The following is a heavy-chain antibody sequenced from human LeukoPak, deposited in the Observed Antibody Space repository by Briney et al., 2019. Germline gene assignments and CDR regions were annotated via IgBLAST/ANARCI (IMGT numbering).Heavy chain of an antibody. D-gene: IGHD4-23*01. CDR2: IKQDGSEK. CDR3: ARDVYGGNSVGMDV. Sequence: GGSLRLSCAASGFTFSSYWMSWVRQAPGKGLEWVANIKQDGSEKYYVDSVKGRFTISRDNAKNSLYLQMNSLRAEDTALYHCARDVYGGNSVGMDVWGQGTTVTVSS. V-gene: IGHV3-7*03. CDR1: GFTFSSYW. J-gene: IGHJ6*02.